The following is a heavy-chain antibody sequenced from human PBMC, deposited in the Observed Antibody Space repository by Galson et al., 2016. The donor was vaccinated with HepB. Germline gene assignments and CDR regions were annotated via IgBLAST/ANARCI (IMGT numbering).Heavy chain of an antibody. CDR1: GFTFSEFG. CDR3: AKVHYRGHYYYGTDV. J-gene: IGHJ6*02. CDR2: IWYDGSQK. Sequence: LRLSCAASGFTFSEFGMHWVRQAPGKGLERVAVIWYDGSQKYYDGSVQGRFTVSRDNSRKAVYLQMDSMRPEDPAVYYCAKVHYRGHYYYGTDVWGQGTTVIVSS. D-gene: IGHD1-14*01. V-gene: IGHV3-33*06.